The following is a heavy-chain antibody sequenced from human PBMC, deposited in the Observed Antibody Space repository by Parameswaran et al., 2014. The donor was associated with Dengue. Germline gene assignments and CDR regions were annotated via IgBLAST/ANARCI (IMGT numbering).Heavy chain of an antibody. V-gene: IGHV4-39*07. Sequence: WIRQPPGKGLEWIGSIYYSGSTYYNPSLKSRVTISVDTSKNQFSLKLSSVTAADTAVYYCAREQSSSWYLVPYYYGMDVWGQGTTVTVSS. CDR2: IYYSGST. D-gene: IGHD6-13*01. J-gene: IGHJ6*02. CDR3: AREQSSSWYLVPYYYGMDV.